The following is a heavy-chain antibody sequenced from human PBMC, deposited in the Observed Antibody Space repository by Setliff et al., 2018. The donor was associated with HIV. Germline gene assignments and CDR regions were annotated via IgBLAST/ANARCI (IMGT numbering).Heavy chain of an antibody. Sequence: GASVKVSCKASGGTFNNYGFKYGISWVRQAPGQGLEWMGGIIPILGIANSAQKFQGRVTITADKSTSTAYMELSSLRSEDTAVYYCASKVYSYGLNWFDPWGQGTLVTVSS. D-gene: IGHD5-18*01. J-gene: IGHJ5*02. V-gene: IGHV1-69*10. CDR1: GGTFNNYGFKYG. CDR3: ASKVYSYGLNWFDP. CDR2: IIPILGIA.